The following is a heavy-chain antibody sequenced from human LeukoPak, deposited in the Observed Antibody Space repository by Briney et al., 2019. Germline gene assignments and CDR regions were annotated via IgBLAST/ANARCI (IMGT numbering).Heavy chain of an antibody. CDR3: AKGGWTGWFDP. CDR2: ISSGGGGS. V-gene: IGHV3-23*01. D-gene: IGHD6-19*01. CDR1: GFTFSSYA. J-gene: IGHJ5*02. Sequence: GGSLRLSCAASGFTFSSYAMTWVRQAPGKGLEWVSIISSGGGGSYYADSVKGRFTISRDNSKNTLYLQMNSLRAEDTAIYYCAKGGWTGWFDPWGLGTLVTVSS.